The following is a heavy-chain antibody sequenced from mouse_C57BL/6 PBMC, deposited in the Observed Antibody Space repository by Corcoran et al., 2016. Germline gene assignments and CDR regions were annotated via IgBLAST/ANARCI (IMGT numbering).Heavy chain of an antibody. J-gene: IGHJ4*01. V-gene: IGHV1-26*01. CDR3: ARRRYGNYLYYAMDY. CDR2: INPNNGGT. Sequence: VQLQQSGPELVKPGASVKISCKASGYTFTDYYMNWVKQSHGKSLEWIGDINPNNGGTSYNQKFKGKATLTVDKSSSTAYMELRSLTSEDSAVYYCARRRYGNYLYYAMDYWGQGTSVTVSS. CDR1: GYTFTDYY. D-gene: IGHD2-10*02.